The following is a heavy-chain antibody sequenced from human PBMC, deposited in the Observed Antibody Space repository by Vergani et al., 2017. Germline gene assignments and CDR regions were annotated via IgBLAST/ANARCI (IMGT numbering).Heavy chain of an antibody. D-gene: IGHD1-26*01. J-gene: IGHJ4*02. CDR2: INPNSGDT. Sequence: QVQLVQSGAEVKKPGASVKVSCKASGYTFTGYYIHWVRQAPGQGLEWMGWINPNSGDTNYAQKFQGRVTMTRDTSISTVYMELSSLRSDDTAVYYCARTADKWELPYRRYFDYWGQGTLVTVSS. V-gene: IGHV1-2*02. CDR1: GYTFTGYY. CDR3: ARTADKWELPYRRYFDY.